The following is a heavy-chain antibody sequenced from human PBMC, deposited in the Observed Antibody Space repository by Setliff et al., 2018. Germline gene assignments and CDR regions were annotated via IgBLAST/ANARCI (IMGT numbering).Heavy chain of an antibody. Sequence: ESLRLSCTTSGFTFFSYTMNWVRQAPGKGLEWVSAITDDGGTTHYAGSVKGRFTIARDNSNSTLYLQMNSLRVEDTALYYCAKSSGSSSSTNLEYLGQGTLVTVSS. V-gene: IGHV3-23*01. CDR2: ITDDGGTT. CDR1: GFTFFSYT. CDR3: AKSSGSSSSTNLEY. D-gene: IGHD6-6*01. J-gene: IGHJ4*02.